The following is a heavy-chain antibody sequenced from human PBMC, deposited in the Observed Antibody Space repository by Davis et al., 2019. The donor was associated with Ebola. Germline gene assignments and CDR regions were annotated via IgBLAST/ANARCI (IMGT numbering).Heavy chain of an antibody. CDR1: GGTFSSYA. CDR3: AKDRYYSNDVLYYESES. J-gene: IGHJ5*02. CDR2: INTMFGTA. D-gene: IGHD2-8*01. Sequence: SVKVSCKASGGTFSSYAISWVRQAPGQGLEWMGGINTMFGTANYAQRFQGRVTITADASRTTAYMELSSLRSEDTAVYLCAKDRYYSNDVLYYESESWGQGTLVTVSS. V-gene: IGHV1-69*13.